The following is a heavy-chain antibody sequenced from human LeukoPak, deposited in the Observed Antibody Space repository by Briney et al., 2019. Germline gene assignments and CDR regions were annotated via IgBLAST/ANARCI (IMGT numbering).Heavy chain of an antibody. CDR3: ARRPYSKYDFYYGMDV. CDR1: GFTVSTNY. D-gene: IGHD4-11*01. J-gene: IGHJ6*02. Sequence: GGSLRLSCVASGFTVSTNYMNWVRQAPGKGLEWVSMIYSGGSTSYADSVKGRFTISRDNSKNTLYLQMNSLRAEDTAVYYCARRPYSKYDFYYGMDVWGQGTTVTVSS. V-gene: IGHV3-66*01. CDR2: IYSGGST.